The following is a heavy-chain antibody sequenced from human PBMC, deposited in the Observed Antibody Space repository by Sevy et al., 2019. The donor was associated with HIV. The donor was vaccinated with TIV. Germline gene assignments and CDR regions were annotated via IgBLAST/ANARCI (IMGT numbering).Heavy chain of an antibody. V-gene: IGHV3-7*03. CDR1: GFTFSNHW. Sequence: GGSLRLSCAASGFTFSNHWMTWVRQAPGKGLEWVANIREDGSEKYYVDSVKGRFTISRDNDKNSVYLQMNSLRVEDSAVYFCARSSQSAFDIWGQGTMVTVSS. J-gene: IGHJ3*02. CDR3: ARSSQSAFDI. D-gene: IGHD2-2*01. CDR2: IREDGSEK.